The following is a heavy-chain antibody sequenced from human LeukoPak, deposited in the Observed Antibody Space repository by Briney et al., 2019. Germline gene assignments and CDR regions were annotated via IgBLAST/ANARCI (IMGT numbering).Heavy chain of an antibody. CDR2: INPSGGST. Sequence: ASVKVSCKASGYTFTSYYMHWVRQAPGQGLEWMGIINPSGGSTSYAQKFQGRVTMTRNTSISTAYMELSSLRSEDTAVYYCARGHCSGGSCYSSYFDYWGQGTLVTVSS. D-gene: IGHD2-15*01. CDR1: GYTFTSYY. J-gene: IGHJ4*02. V-gene: IGHV1-46*01. CDR3: ARGHCSGGSCYSSYFDY.